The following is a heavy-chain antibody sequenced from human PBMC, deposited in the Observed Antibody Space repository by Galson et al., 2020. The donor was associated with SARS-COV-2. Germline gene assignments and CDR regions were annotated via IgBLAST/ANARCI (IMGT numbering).Heavy chain of an antibody. V-gene: IGHV3-66*01. J-gene: IGHJ2*01. CDR2: IYTGRNT. CDR3: ARGDDPPPYFDL. CDR1: GFTVSGNY. Sequence: GGSLRLSCVGSGFTVSGNYIGWVRQAPGKGLEWVSVIYTGRNTYYADSVKGRFTISRDSSKNTLYLQMNSLRVEDTAKYYCARGDDPPPYFDLWGRGTLVTVSS.